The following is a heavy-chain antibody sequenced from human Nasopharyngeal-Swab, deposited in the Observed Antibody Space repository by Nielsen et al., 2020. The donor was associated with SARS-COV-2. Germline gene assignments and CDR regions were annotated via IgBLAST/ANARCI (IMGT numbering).Heavy chain of an antibody. V-gene: IGHV1-24*01. CDR2: FDPEDGET. CDR3: ATAPAMVRGLSAFDI. Sequence: ASAKVSCKVSGYTLTELSMHWVRQAPGKGLEWMGGFDPEDGETIYAQKFQGRVTMTEDTSTDTAYMELSSLRSEDTAVYYCATAPAMVRGLSAFDIWGQGTMVTVSS. CDR1: GYTLTELS. J-gene: IGHJ3*02. D-gene: IGHD3-10*01.